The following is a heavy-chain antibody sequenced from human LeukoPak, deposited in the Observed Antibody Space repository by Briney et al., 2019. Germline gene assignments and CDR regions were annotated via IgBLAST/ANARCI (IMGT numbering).Heavy chain of an antibody. CDR2: ISGSGGST. CDR1: GFTFSSYA. D-gene: IGHD6-19*01. V-gene: IGHV3-23*01. CDR3: AKDQGGSRGWYRGFDY. Sequence: GGSLRLSCAASGFTFSSYAMSWVRQAPGKGLEWVSAISGSGGSTYYADSVKGRFTISRDNSKNTLYLQMNSLRAEDTAVYYCAKDQGGSRGWYRGFDYWGQGTLVTVSS. J-gene: IGHJ4*02.